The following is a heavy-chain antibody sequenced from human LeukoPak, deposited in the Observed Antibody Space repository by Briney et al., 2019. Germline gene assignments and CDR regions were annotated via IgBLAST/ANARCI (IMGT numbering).Heavy chain of an antibody. CDR3: VRGSGWFFGL. J-gene: IGHJ4*02. V-gene: IGHV3-7*01. Sequence: GASLRLSCAASQFSISYDWMHWVRQAPGKGLEWVASIKEDGRDIHYLDSVKGRFSISRDNAKNSLYLEMNTLRAEDTAVYYCVRGSGWFFGLWGQGSLVTVSS. CDR1: QFSISYDW. CDR2: IKEDGRDI. D-gene: IGHD6-19*01.